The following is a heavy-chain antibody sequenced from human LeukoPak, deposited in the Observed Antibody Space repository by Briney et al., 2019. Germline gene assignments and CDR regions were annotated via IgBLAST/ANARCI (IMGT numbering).Heavy chain of an antibody. CDR2: IYYSGST. Sequence: SETLSLTCTVSGGSISSSSYYWGWIRQPPGKGLEWIGSIYYSGSTYYNPSLKSRVTISVDTSKNQFSLKLSSVTAADTAVYYCARTTYYYDSSGQIPEAFDIWGQGTMVTVSS. CDR1: GGSISSSSYY. V-gene: IGHV4-39*07. J-gene: IGHJ3*02. CDR3: ARTTYYYDSSGQIPEAFDI. D-gene: IGHD3-22*01.